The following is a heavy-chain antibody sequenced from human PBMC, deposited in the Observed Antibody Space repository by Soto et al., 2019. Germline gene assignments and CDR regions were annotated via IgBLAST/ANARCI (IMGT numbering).Heavy chain of an antibody. J-gene: IGHJ6*02. CDR2: IDPSDSYT. V-gene: IGHV5-10-1*01. CDR3: ARLATKEQLWTLYYYYYGMDV. CDR1: GYIFTSYW. D-gene: IGHD5-18*01. Sequence: PGESLKISCNGSGYIFTSYWISWVRQMPGKGLEWMGRIDPSDSYTNYSPSFQGHVTISADKSISTAYLQWSSLKASDTAMYYCARLATKEQLWTLYYYYYGMDVWGQGTTVTVSS.